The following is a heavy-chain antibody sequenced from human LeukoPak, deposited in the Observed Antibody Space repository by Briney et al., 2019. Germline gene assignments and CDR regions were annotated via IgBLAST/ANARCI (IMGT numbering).Heavy chain of an antibody. Sequence: SETLSLTCTVSGGSISSGGYYWSWIRQHPGKGLEWIGYIYYSGSTYYNPSLKSRVTISVVTSKNQFSLKLSSVTAADTAVYYCASRKWDDFYYFDYWGQGTLVTVSS. J-gene: IGHJ4*02. CDR1: GGSISSGGYY. CDR2: IYYSGST. CDR3: ASRKWDDFYYFDY. V-gene: IGHV4-31*03. D-gene: IGHD3-3*01.